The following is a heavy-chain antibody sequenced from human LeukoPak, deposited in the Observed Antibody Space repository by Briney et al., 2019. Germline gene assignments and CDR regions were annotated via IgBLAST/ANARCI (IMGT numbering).Heavy chain of an antibody. J-gene: IGHJ2*01. V-gene: IGHV4-30-4*08. D-gene: IGHD3-10*01. CDR3: ARRNYYASSWYFDL. Sequence: PSQTLSFTCTVASGSSCSGDYYWSWIRPPPRKILEFIGYIYSSGSTYYSPSLKCRIAMSIDTSKNQFSLKLSSVTAADTATYYCARRNYYASSWYFDLWGRGTLVTVSS. CDR1: SGSSCSGDYY. CDR2: IYSSGST.